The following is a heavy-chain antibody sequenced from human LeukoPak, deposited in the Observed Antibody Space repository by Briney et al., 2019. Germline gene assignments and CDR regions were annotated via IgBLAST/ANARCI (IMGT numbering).Heavy chain of an antibody. Sequence: SETLSLTCTVSGGSISSSSYYWGWIRQPPGKGLEWIGSIYYSGSTYYNPSLKSRVTISVDTSKNQFSLKLSSVTAADTAVYYCARHRLLWFGESKPFDYWGQGTLVTVSS. CDR2: IYYSGST. D-gene: IGHD3-10*01. J-gene: IGHJ4*02. V-gene: IGHV4-39*01. CDR1: GGSISSSSYY. CDR3: ARHRLLWFGESKPFDY.